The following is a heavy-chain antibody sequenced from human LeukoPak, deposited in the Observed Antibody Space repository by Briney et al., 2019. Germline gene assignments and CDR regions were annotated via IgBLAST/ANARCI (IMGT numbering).Heavy chain of an antibody. D-gene: IGHD2-8*01. CDR1: GFTFSSYE. Sequence: TGGSLRLSCAASGFTFSSYEMNWVHQAPGKGLEWVSYISSSGSTIYYADSVKGRFTISRDNAKNSLYLQMNSLRAEDTAVYYCASPYCTNGVCYTSGMGVWGQGTTVTVSS. CDR3: ASPYCTNGVCYTSGMGV. V-gene: IGHV3-48*03. J-gene: IGHJ6*02. CDR2: ISSSGSTI.